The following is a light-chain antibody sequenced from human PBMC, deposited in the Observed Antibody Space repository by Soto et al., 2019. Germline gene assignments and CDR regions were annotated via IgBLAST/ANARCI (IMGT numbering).Light chain of an antibody. V-gene: IGLV1-40*01. CDR3: QSYDSSLFFV. J-gene: IGLJ1*01. CDR1: SSNIGAGYD. CDR2: GNN. Sequence: QSELTQPPSVSGAPGQRVTISCTGSSSNIGAGYDVHWYQQLPGTAPKVLIYGNNNRPSGVPDRFSGSKSGTSASLAITGLQAEDEADYYCQSYDSSLFFVFGTGTKLTVL.